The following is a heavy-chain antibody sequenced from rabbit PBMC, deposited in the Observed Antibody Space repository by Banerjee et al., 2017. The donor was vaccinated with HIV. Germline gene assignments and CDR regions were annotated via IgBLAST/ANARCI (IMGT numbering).Heavy chain of an antibody. D-gene: IGHD4-2*01. Sequence: QQLKESGGGLVQPGRSLKLSCKASGFDFSNYYVSWVRQAPGKGLEWIGYINPVFGSTYYASWVNGRFTISSHDAQNTLYLQLTSLTAADTATYFCARLGLIVGGIGNLWGQGTLVTVS. V-gene: IGHV1S7*01. CDR2: INPVFGST. CDR3: ARLGLIVGGIGNL. CDR1: GFDFSNYY. J-gene: IGHJ4*01.